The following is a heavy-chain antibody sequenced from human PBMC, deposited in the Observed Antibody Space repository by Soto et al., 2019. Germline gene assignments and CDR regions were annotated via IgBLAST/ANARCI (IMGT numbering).Heavy chain of an antibody. Sequence: GGSLRLSCAASGFTFSSFTMNWVRQAPGKGLEWVSSITSGSVYIYYADSVKGRFTISRDNARNSLYLQMNSLRAEDTAVYYCARDKGHGGIRIDYWGQGTLVTVSS. CDR1: GFTFSSFT. V-gene: IGHV3-21*01. J-gene: IGHJ4*02. D-gene: IGHD6-25*01. CDR2: ITSGSVYI. CDR3: ARDKGHGGIRIDY.